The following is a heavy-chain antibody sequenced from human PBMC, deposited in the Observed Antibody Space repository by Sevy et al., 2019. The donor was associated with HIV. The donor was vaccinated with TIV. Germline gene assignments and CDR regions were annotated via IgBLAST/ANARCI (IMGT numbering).Heavy chain of an antibody. CDR1: GYSFTSYW. CDR3: ASSYSSSSPQYYNYGMDV. V-gene: IGHV5-51*01. Sequence: GESLKISCKGSGYSFTSYWIGWVRQMPGKGLEWMGIIYPGDSDTRYSPSFQGQVTISADKSISTAYLQWSSLKASDTAMYYCASSYSSSSPQYYNYGMDVWGQGTTVTVSS. CDR2: IYPGDSDT. D-gene: IGHD6-6*01. J-gene: IGHJ6*02.